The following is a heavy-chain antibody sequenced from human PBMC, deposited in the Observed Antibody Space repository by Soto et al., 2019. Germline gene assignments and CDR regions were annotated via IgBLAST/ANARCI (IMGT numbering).Heavy chain of an antibody. Sequence: PSETLSLTCTVSGGSISRRTYYWGWIRQPPGKGLEWIGSIYYSRSTYYRPSLKSRVTISVDTSKNQFSLKLSSVTAADTAVYYCARQVPAAIRLGCFDPWGQGTLVTVSS. D-gene: IGHD2-2*02. CDR1: GGSISRRTYY. V-gene: IGHV4-39*01. J-gene: IGHJ5*02. CDR2: IYYSRST. CDR3: ARQVPAAIRLGCFDP.